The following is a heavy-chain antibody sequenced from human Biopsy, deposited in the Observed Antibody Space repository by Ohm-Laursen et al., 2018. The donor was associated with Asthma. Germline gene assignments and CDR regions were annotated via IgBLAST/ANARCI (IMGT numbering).Heavy chain of an antibody. CDR2: IYSGGTS. J-gene: IGHJ4*02. D-gene: IGHD3-22*01. V-gene: IGHV3-53*01. Sequence: SLRLSCSASGFAVSRDHMFWVRQAPGKGLEWVPVIYSGGTSHTADSVRGRFTISRDYSKNTLYLQMHILRAEDTAVYYCARGDSSNWSHYYFDYWGQGTLVTVSS. CDR3: ARGDSSNWSHYYFDY. CDR1: GFAVSRDH.